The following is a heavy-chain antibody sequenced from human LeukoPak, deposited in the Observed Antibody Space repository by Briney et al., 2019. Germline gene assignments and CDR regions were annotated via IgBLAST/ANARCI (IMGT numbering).Heavy chain of an antibody. D-gene: IGHD2-2*01. CDR1: GFTFSVYC. CDR2: IKQDGSEK. J-gene: IGHJ4*02. V-gene: IGHV3-7*03. CDR3: AKNIVVVPAALDY. Sequence: GGSLRLSCAASGFTFSVYCMSWVRQAPGKGLEWVANIKQDGSEKYYVDSVKGRFTISRDNAQNSLYLQMNSLRAEDTAVYYCAKNIVVVPAALDYWGQGTLVTVSS.